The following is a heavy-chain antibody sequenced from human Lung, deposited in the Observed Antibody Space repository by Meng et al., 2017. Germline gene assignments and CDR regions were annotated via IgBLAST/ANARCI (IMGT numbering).Heavy chain of an antibody. Sequence: VRLLHAGQGRLNPSEPLSLTCVVFGGSFSDYYWSWIRQPPGKGLEWIGEINHSGSTNYNPSLENRATISVDTSQNNLSLKLSSVTAADSAVYYCARGPTTMAHDFDYWGQGTLVTVSS. CDR3: ARGPTTMAHDFDY. J-gene: IGHJ4*02. D-gene: IGHD4-11*01. CDR2: INHSGST. CDR1: GGSFSDYY. V-gene: IGHV4-34*01.